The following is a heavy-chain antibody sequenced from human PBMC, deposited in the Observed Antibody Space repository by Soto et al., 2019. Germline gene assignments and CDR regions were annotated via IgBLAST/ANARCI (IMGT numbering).Heavy chain of an antibody. CDR1: GFTFSSYV. Sequence: GGSLRLSCAASGFTFSSYVMHWVRQAPGKGLEWVAVISYDGSNKYYADSVKGRFTISRDNSKNTLYLQMNSLRAEDTAVYYCARDRSGDYVHYNRFDPWGQGHLVTVSS. CDR2: ISYDGSNK. D-gene: IGHD2-15*01. V-gene: IGHV3-30*04. CDR3: ARDRSGDYVHYNRFDP. J-gene: IGHJ5*02.